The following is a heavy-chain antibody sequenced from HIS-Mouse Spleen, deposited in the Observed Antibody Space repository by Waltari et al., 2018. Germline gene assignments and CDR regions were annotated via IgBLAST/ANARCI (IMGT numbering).Heavy chain of an antibody. CDR3: ARDQLGGFDY. CDR2: SKPNNGGT. CDR1: GYTFTGYY. Sequence: QVQLVQSGAEVKKPGASVKVSCKASGYTFTGYYMHWVRQGPGQGLEWMRWSKPNNGGTKYAQKLQGRVTMTRDTSISTAYMGLSRLGSDDTAVYYCARDQLGGFDYWGQGTLVTVSS. J-gene: IGHJ4*02. D-gene: IGHD7-27*01. V-gene: IGHV1-2*02.